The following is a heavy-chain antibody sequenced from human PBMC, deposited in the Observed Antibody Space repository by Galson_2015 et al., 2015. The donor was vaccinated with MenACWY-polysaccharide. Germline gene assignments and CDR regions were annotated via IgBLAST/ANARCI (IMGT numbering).Heavy chain of an antibody. Sequence: SLRLSCAASGFPFSTYVMSWVRQAPGKGLEWVSTITYSGGSTNYADSVKGRFTISRGNSKNTLYLQMNSLRVEDTAVYYCARDKVYGDYSLFDTWGQGTLVTVSS. CDR3: ARDKVYGDYSLFDT. CDR2: ITYSGGST. D-gene: IGHD4-17*01. V-gene: IGHV3-23*01. J-gene: IGHJ4*02. CDR1: GFPFSTYV.